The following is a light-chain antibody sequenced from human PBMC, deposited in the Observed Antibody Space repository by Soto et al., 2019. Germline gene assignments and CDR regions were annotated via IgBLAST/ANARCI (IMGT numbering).Light chain of an antibody. CDR2: AAY. J-gene: IGKJ1*01. Sequence: EIVLTQSPGTLSLSPGERATLSCRASQSVSSRYLAWYQQKPGQAPRLLIYAAYSRATSLPDRFSGSGSGTDITLTITSLEPEDFVVYYGQQYDNSPPKFGQGTKVEIK. V-gene: IGKV3-20*01. CDR1: QSVSSRY. CDR3: QQYDNSPPK.